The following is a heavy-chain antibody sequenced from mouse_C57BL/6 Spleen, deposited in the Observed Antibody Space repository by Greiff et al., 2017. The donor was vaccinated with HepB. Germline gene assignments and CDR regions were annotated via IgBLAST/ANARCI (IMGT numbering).Heavy chain of an antibody. D-gene: IGHD1-1*01. J-gene: IGHJ3*01. CDR2: IYPRDGST. Sequence: VQLQQSDAELVKPGASVKISCKVSGYTFTDHTIHWMKQRPEQGLEWIGYIYPRDGSTKYNEKFKGKATLTADKSSSTAYMQLNSLTSEDSAVYVCAREIYYGRSRFAYWGQGTLVTVSA. CDR3: AREIYYGRSRFAY. CDR1: GYTFTDHT. V-gene: IGHV1-78*01.